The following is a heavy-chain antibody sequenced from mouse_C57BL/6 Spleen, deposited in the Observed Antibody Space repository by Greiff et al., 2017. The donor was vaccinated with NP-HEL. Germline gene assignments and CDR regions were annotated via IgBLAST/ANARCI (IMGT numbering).Heavy chain of an antibody. CDR2: IYPGSGST. V-gene: IGHV1-55*01. D-gene: IGHD1-1*01. CDR1: GYTFTSYW. CDR3: ASGTTVVATRAWLAY. Sequence: VQLQQPGAELVKPGASVKMSCKASGYTFTSYWITWVKQRPGQGLEWIGDIYPGSGSTNYNEKFKSKATLTVDTSSSTAYMQLSSLTSEDSAVYYGASGTTVVATRAWLAYWGQGTLVTVSA. J-gene: IGHJ3*01.